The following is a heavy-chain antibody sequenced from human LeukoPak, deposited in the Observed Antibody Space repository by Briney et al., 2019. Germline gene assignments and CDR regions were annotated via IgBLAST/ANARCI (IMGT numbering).Heavy chain of an antibody. CDR1: GGSFSGYY. J-gene: IGHJ3*02. V-gene: IGHV4-34*01. CDR3: ASLPTIFGVVIIGDAFDI. D-gene: IGHD3-3*01. Sequence: SETLSLTCAVYGGSFSGYYWSWIRQPPGKGLEWIGEINHSGSTNYNPSLKSRVTISVDTSKNQFSLKLSSVTAADTAVYYCASLPTIFGVVIIGDAFDIWGQGTMVTVSS. CDR2: INHSGST.